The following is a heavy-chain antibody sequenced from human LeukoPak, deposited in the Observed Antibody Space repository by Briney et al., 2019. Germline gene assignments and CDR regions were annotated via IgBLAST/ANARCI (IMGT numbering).Heavy chain of an antibody. CDR3: ARVDYGDYGEGGSYFDY. Sequence: GGSLRLSCAASGFTFDDYAMHWVRQAPGKGLEWVSGINWNGGSTGYADSVKGRFTISRDNAKNSLYLQMNSLRAEDTALYYCARVDYGDYGEGGSYFDYWGQGTLVTVSS. D-gene: IGHD4-17*01. CDR2: INWNGGST. CDR1: GFTFDDYA. V-gene: IGHV3-20*04. J-gene: IGHJ4*02.